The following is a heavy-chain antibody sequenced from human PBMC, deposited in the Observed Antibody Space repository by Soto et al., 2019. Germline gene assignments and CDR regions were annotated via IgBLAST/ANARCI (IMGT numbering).Heavy chain of an antibody. V-gene: IGHV3-23*01. CDR2: ISGSSGST. Sequence: GGSLRLSCAASGFTLSNYEMSWVRQAPGKGLEWVSTISGSSGSTYYADSVKGRFTISRDNSKNMLYLQMNSLRAEDTAVYYCARAHCECGSGYSYGCYFFDNWGQGTLVTVSS. D-gene: IGHD3-3*01. CDR1: GFTLSNYE. CDR3: ARAHCECGSGYSYGCYFFDN. J-gene: IGHJ4*02.